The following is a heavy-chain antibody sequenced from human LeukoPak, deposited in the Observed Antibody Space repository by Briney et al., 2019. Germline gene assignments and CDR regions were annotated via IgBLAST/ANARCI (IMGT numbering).Heavy chain of an antibody. V-gene: IGHV1-18*01. CDR3: AREVEYFDISGHRPHAFDI. D-gene: IGHD3-22*01. CDR2: ISAYNGHT. CDR1: GYTFTSYI. Sequence: ASVKVSCKASGYTFTSYIINWVRQAPGQGLEWMGWISAYNGHTNYAQKLQGRVTMTTDTSTNTAYMELRSLRSDDTAVYYCAREVEYFDISGHRPHAFDIWGQGTVVTVSS. J-gene: IGHJ3*02.